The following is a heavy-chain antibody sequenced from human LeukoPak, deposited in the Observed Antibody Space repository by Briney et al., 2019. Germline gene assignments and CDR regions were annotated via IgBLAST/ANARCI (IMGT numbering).Heavy chain of an antibody. CDR2: ISAYNGNT. V-gene: IGHV1-18*01. J-gene: IGHJ5*02. D-gene: IGHD2-15*01. Sequence: ASVKVSCKASGYTFTSYGFSWGRQTPGQGLEWMGWISAYNGNTNNAQKLQGRVTMTTDTSTSTAYMELRSLRSDDTAVYYCARDRLYCSGGSCYSSWFDPWGQGTLVTVSS. CDR3: ARDRLYCSGGSCYSSWFDP. CDR1: GYTFTSYG.